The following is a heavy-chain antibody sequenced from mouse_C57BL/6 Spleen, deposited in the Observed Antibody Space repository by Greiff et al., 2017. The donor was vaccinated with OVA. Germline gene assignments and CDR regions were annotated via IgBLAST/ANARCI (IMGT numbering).Heavy chain of an antibody. V-gene: IGHV1-26*01. CDR3: ARPTVVTFDV. CDR2: INPNNGGT. Sequence: EVQLQQSGPELVKPGASVKISCKASGYTFTDYYMNWVKQSHGKSLEWIGDINPNNGGTSYNQKFKGKATLTVDKSSSTDYMELRSLTSEDAAVYYCARPTVVTFDVWGTGTTVTVSS. CDR1: GYTFTDYY. J-gene: IGHJ1*03. D-gene: IGHD1-1*01.